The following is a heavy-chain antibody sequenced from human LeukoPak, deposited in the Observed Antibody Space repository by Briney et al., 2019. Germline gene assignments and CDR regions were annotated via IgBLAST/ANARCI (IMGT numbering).Heavy chain of an antibody. D-gene: IGHD3-9*01. CDR1: GGTFSSYA. V-gene: IGHV1-69*05. CDR2: IIPIFGTA. CDR3: ARGTDYDFLTPSFDY. Sequence: GSSVKVSCKASGGTFSSYAISWVRQAPGQGLEWMGGIIPIFGTANYAQKFQGRVTITTDESTSTAYMELSSLRSEDTAVYYCARGTDYDFLTPSFDYWGQGTLVTVSS. J-gene: IGHJ4*02.